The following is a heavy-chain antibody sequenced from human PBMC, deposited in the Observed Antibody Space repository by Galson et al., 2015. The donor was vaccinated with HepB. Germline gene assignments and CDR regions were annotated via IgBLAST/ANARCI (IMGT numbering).Heavy chain of an antibody. J-gene: IGHJ5*02. D-gene: IGHD2-21*02. CDR1: GSTFTSYD. Sequence: SVKVSCKASGSTFTSYDINWVRQATGQGLEWMGWMNPNSGNTGYAQKFQGRVTMTRNTSISTAYMELSSLRSEDTAVYYCARGRRCGGDCYNWFDPWGQGPLVTVSS. V-gene: IGHV1-8*01. CDR2: MNPNSGNT. CDR3: ARGRRCGGDCYNWFDP.